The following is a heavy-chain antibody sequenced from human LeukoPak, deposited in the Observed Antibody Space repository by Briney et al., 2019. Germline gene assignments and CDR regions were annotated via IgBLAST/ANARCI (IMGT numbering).Heavy chain of an antibody. CDR1: GFTFSIYW. CDR3: ARDLDSSTWYRGFDY. Sequence: GGSLRLSCAASGFTFSIYWMSWVRQAPGKGLEWVANINQDGSEKYYVDSVEGRFTISRDNAKNSLYLEMNSLRAEDTAVYYCARDLDSSTWYRGFDYWGQGTLVTVSS. J-gene: IGHJ4*02. CDR2: INQDGSEK. D-gene: IGHD6-13*01. V-gene: IGHV3-7*01.